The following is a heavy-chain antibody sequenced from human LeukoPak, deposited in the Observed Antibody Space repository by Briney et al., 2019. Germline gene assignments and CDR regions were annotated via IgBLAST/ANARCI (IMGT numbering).Heavy chain of an antibody. Sequence: ASVKGSRKAFGHTLTRYYMHWERQDPGQRVELIGCINPNSGGRKYAKEFQGTVTMTRDTSISTAYMELSRLRSDDRAVYYCASDTLTYSYPGMDVWGQGTTVTV. CDR1: GHTLTRYY. D-gene: IGHD4-17*01. J-gene: IGHJ6*02. CDR2: INPNSGGR. V-gene: IGHV1-2*02. CDR3: ASDTLTYSYPGMDV.